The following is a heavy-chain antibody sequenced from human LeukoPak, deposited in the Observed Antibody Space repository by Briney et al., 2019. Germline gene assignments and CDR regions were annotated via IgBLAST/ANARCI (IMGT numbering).Heavy chain of an antibody. D-gene: IGHD2-2*01. CDR2: ISSSSSYT. Sequence: GGSLRLSCAVSGFTVSSNYMSWVRQAPGKGLEWVSYISSSSSYTNYADSVKGRFTISRDNAKNSLYLQMNSLRAEDTAVYYCARVRYCSSTSCYDAGWFDPWGQGTLVTVSS. J-gene: IGHJ5*02. CDR3: ARVRYCSSTSCYDAGWFDP. V-gene: IGHV3-11*05. CDR1: GFTVSSNY.